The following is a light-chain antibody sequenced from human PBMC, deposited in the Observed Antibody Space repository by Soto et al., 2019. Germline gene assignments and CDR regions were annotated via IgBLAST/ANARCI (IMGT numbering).Light chain of an antibody. V-gene: IGKV3-20*01. CDR3: QRYDTSPRT. Sequence: EIVLTKSPGPLSLSPGERATLSCRASQSVSSNYLAWYQQKRGQAPRLLIYGASSRATGIPTRFSGSGSGTDFTLTISRLEPEDFAVCYCQRYDTSPRTFGQGTKVEI. CDR1: QSVSSNY. J-gene: IGKJ1*01. CDR2: GAS.